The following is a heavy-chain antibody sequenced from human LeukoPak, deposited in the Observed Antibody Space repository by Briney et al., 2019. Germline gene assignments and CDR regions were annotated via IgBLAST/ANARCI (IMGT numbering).Heavy chain of an antibody. J-gene: IGHJ4*02. CDR3: ATDLRYCSSTSCYTY. Sequence: ASVKVSCKVSGYTLAELSMHWVRQAPGKGLEWMGGFDPEDGETIYAQKFQGRVTMTEDTSTDTAYMELSSLRSEDTAVYYCATDLRYCSSTSCYTYWGQGTLVTVSS. CDR1: GYTLAELS. D-gene: IGHD2-2*02. V-gene: IGHV1-24*01. CDR2: FDPEDGET.